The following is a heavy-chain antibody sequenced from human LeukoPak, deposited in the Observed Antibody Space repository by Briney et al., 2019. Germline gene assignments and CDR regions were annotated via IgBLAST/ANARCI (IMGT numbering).Heavy chain of an antibody. Sequence: SETLSLTCTVSGGSISSHYWSWIRQPPGKGLEWIGYIYYSGSTNYNPSLKSRVTISVDTSKNQFSLKLSSVTAADTAVYYCARRVRGYSGPRPHFDYWGQGTLVTVSS. J-gene: IGHJ4*02. CDR2: IYYSGST. V-gene: IGHV4-59*11. CDR3: ARRVRGYSGPRPHFDY. CDR1: GGSISSHY. D-gene: IGHD5-12*01.